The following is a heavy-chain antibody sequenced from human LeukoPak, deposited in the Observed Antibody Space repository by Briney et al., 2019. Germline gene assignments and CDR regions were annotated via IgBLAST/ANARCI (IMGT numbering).Heavy chain of an antibody. Sequence: SETLSLTCTVSGGSISSSSYYWGWIRQPPGKGLEWIGSIYYSGSTYYNPSPKSRVTISVDTSKNQFSLKLSSVTAADTAVYYCARGGSYSSSWYWFDPWGQGTLVTVSS. CDR1: GGSISSSSYY. CDR2: IYYSGST. J-gene: IGHJ5*02. CDR3: ARGGSYSSSWYWFDP. V-gene: IGHV4-39*01. D-gene: IGHD6-13*01.